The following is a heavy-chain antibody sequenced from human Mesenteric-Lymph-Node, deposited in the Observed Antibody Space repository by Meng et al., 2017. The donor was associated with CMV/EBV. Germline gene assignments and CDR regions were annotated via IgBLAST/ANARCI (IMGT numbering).Heavy chain of an antibody. D-gene: IGHD2-2*01. J-gene: IGHJ1*01. CDR1: GFTVSSNY. CDR3: AASGVPAAIFGGAIQH. V-gene: IGHV3-53*01. Sequence: GESLKISCAASGFTVSSNYMSWVRQAPGKGLEWVSVIYSGGSTYYADSVKGRFTISRDNSKNTLYLQMNSLRAEDTAVYYCAASGVPAAIFGGAIQHWGQGTLVTVSS. CDR2: IYSGGST.